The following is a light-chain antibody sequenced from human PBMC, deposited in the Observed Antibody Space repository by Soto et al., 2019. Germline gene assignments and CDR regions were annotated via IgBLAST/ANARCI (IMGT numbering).Light chain of an antibody. CDR1: QGIGDT. CDR2: DTS. Sequence: EVVMTQSPATLSVSPGEGVTLSCRASQGIGDTLAWYQHKPGQTPRLLIYDTSTRATGIPDRFRGSGSGTYFTLTIISLQSEDSAVYYCQQYNFWPGLTFGGGTKVDIK. V-gene: IGKV3-15*01. J-gene: IGKJ4*01. CDR3: QQYNFWPGLT.